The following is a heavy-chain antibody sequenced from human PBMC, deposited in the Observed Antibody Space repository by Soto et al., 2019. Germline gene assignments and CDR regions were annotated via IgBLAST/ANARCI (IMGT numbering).Heavy chain of an antibody. J-gene: IGHJ4*02. CDR3: ARDKRVVVPAADFDY. CDR2: INSDGSST. D-gene: IGHD2-2*01. CDR1: GFTFSSYW. Sequence: GGSVRLSCAASGFTFSSYWMHWVRQAPGKGLVWVSRINSDGSSTSYADSVKGRFTISRDNAKNTLYLQMNSLRAEDTAVYYCARDKRVVVPAADFDYWGQGTLVTVSS. V-gene: IGHV3-74*01.